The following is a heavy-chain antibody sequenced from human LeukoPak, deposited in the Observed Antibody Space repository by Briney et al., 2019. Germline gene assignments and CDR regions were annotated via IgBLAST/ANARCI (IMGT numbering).Heavy chain of an antibody. D-gene: IGHD5-24*01. V-gene: IGHV3-23*01. J-gene: IGHJ3*02. Sequence: GGSLRLSCAASGFTFSSYAISWVRQAPGKGLEWVSAISGSGGSTYYADSVKGRFTISRDNSKNTLYLQMNSLRAEDTAVYYCATVAHPRDGYNWQEPKDAFDIWGQGTMVTDSS. CDR1: GFTFSSYA. CDR2: ISGSGGST. CDR3: ATVAHPRDGYNWQEPKDAFDI.